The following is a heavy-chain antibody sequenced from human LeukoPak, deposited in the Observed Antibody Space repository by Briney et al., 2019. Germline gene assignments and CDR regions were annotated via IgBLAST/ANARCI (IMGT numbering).Heavy chain of an antibody. Sequence: GGSLRLSCAASGFTFSSYSMNWVRQAPGKGLEWVSSISSSSSYIYYADPVKGRFTISRDNAKNSLYLQMNSLRAEDTAVYYCARGPYYYGSGSYPGPFDYWGQGTLVTVSS. CDR3: ARGPYYYGSGSYPGPFDY. CDR1: GFTFSSYS. J-gene: IGHJ4*02. D-gene: IGHD3-10*01. V-gene: IGHV3-21*01. CDR2: ISSSSSYI.